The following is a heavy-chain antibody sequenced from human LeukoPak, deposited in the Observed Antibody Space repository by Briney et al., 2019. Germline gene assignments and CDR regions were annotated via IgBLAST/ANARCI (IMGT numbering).Heavy chain of an antibody. D-gene: IGHD5-12*01. J-gene: IGHJ6*02. Sequence: SETLSLTCAVSGGSISSGGYSWSWIRQPPGKGLEWIGYIYHSGSTYYNPSLKSRVTISVDRSKNQFSLKLSSVTAADTAVYYCARDHVDIVATSTYYYYGMDVWGQGTTVTVSS. V-gene: IGHV4-30-2*01. CDR2: IYHSGST. CDR3: ARDHVDIVATSTYYYYGMDV. CDR1: GGSISSGGYS.